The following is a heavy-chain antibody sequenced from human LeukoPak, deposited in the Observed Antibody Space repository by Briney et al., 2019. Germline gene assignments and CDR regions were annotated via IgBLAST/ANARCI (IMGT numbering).Heavy chain of an antibody. CDR1: GYSFAVNW. Sequence: GESLKISCKTSGYSFAVNWIGWVRQMPGKGLEWMGVIYPGDSDTRYSPSFQGQVTISADMSIDAAYLHCSSLKASDTAMYCCARSSDYVFDYWGQGTQVTVSS. V-gene: IGHV5-51*01. CDR3: ARSSDYVFDY. D-gene: IGHD4-17*01. J-gene: IGHJ4*02. CDR2: IYPGDSDT.